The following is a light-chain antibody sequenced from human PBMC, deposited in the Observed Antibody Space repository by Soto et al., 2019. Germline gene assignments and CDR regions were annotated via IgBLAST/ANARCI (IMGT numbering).Light chain of an antibody. CDR2: DAS. V-gene: IGKV1-5*01. CDR3: QQYNSSPHT. CDR1: QSIRSW. J-gene: IGKJ4*01. Sequence: DIQMTQSPSTLSASVGDRVTITCRASQSIRSWLAWYQQKPGKAPKLLIYDASSLESGVPSRFSGSGSGTEFTLTISSLQPDDFATYYCQQYNSSPHTFGGGTKVEIK.